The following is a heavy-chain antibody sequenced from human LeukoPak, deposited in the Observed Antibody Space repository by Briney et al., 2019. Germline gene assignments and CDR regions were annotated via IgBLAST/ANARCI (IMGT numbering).Heavy chain of an antibody. V-gene: IGHV3-23*01. CDR2: ISGSGGST. Sequence: GGSLRLSCAASGFTFSTYAMGWVRQAPGKGLEWISAISGSGGSTYYAHSVKGRFTISRDNSKNTLYLQMNSLRAEDTAVYYCARDHYDSSGYYPTFNYWGQGTLVTVSS. CDR3: ARDHYDSSGYYPTFNY. J-gene: IGHJ4*02. D-gene: IGHD3-22*01. CDR1: GFTFSTYA.